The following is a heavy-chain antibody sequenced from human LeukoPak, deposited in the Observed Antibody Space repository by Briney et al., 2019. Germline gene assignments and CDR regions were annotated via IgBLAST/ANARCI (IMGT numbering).Heavy chain of an antibody. CDR1: GLNFRSSG. D-gene: IGHD3-22*01. Sequence: GGSLRLSCVASGLNFRSSGMHWVRQAPGKGLEWVAVIYYDGSNTYYGDSVKGRFSISRDNSKNTLYLQMNSLRAEDTAVYYCAKQSYYDSSGAFDIWGQGTMVTVSS. CDR2: IYYDGSNT. J-gene: IGHJ3*02. CDR3: AKQSYYDSSGAFDI. V-gene: IGHV3-33*06.